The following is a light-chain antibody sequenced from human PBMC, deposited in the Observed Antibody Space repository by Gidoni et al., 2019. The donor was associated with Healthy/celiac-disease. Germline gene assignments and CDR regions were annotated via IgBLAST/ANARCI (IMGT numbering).Light chain of an antibody. CDR1: QNVSSSY. Sequence: EIVLTQSPCTLSLSPGERATLPCRASQNVSSSYLAWFQQKPGQAPRLLIYGASSRDTGLPDRFSGSGSGTDFTLTISRLEPEDFAVYYCQQCDSSPCTFXQXTKLEIK. J-gene: IGKJ2*02. V-gene: IGKV3-20*01. CDR2: GAS. CDR3: QQCDSSPCT.